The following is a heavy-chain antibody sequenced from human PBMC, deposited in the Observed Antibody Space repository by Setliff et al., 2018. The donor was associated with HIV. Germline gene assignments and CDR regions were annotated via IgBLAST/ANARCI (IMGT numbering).Heavy chain of an antibody. J-gene: IGHJ3*02. CDR3: ARVPYRSAWFSGGHDAFDI. Sequence: ASVKVSCKASGYTFTDYYVHWVRQAPGQGLEWMGWINPSSGGTNYAQTFQGRVTMTGDTSITTAYMEMRSLRSDDTAVYFCARVPYRSAWFSGGHDAFDIWGQGTMVTVSS. CDR2: INPSSGGT. CDR1: GYTFTDYY. V-gene: IGHV1-2*02. D-gene: IGHD6-19*01.